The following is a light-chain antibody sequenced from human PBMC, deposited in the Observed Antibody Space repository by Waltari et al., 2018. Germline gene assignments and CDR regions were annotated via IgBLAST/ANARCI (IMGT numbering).Light chain of an antibody. J-gene: IGLJ3*02. CDR2: EVT. CDR1: SDVGGYNY. CDR3: SSYAGSNKGV. V-gene: IGLV2-8*01. Sequence: SDVGGYNYVSWYQQHPGKAPKLMIYEVTKRPSGVPDRFSGSKSGNTASLTVSGLQAEDEADYYCSSYAGSNKGVFGGGTKLTVL.